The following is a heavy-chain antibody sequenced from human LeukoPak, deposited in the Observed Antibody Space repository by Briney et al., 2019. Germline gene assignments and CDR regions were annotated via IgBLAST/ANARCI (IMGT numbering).Heavy chain of an antibody. J-gene: IGHJ6*03. Sequence: PSETLSLTCAVYGGSFSGYYWSWIRQPPGKVLEWIGEINHSGSTNYNPSLKSRVTISVDTSKNQFSLKLSSVTAADTAVYYCARGLRYDFWSGYPSYYMDVWGKGTTVTVSS. CDR2: INHSGST. D-gene: IGHD3-3*01. CDR1: GGSFSGYY. V-gene: IGHV4-34*01. CDR3: ARGLRYDFWSGYPSYYMDV.